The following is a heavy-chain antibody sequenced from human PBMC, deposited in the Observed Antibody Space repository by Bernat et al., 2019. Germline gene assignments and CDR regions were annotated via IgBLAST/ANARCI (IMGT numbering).Heavy chain of an antibody. Sequence: QMQLVQSGPEGKKPGTSVKVSCKASGFTFTSSAMQWVRQARGQRLEWIGWIVVGSGNTNYAQKFQERGTITRDMYTSTAYMELSSLRSEDTAVDYCAAGSVDTAMEGYYYYGIDVWGQGTTVTVSS. D-gene: IGHD5-18*01. CDR3: AAGSVDTAMEGYYYYGIDV. V-gene: IGHV1-58*02. J-gene: IGHJ6*02. CDR2: IVVGSGNT. CDR1: GFTFTSSA.